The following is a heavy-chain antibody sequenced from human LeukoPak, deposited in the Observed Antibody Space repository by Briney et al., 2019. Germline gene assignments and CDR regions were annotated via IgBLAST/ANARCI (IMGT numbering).Heavy chain of an antibody. CDR2: ISAYNGNT. CDR3: AREEEWSAYPGWFDP. J-gene: IGHJ5*02. CDR1: GYSFTSNYD. Sequence: GASVKVSCKAFGYSFTSNYDVSWVRQAPGQGLEWMGWISAYNGNTNYAQKFQGRVTMTTDTSTTTVYMELRSLRSDDTAVYYWAREEEWSAYPGWFDPWGQGTLVTVSS. D-gene: IGHD3-3*01. V-gene: IGHV1-18*01.